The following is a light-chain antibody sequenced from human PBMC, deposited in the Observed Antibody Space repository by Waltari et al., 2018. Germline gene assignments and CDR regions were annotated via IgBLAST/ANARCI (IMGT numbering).Light chain of an antibody. CDR3: AAWDDSLNAWV. CDR1: DNDVGRYKL. Sequence: HSALTQPASVSGSPGQSITISCTGSDNDVGRYKLVSWYQHHPGKAPKLILYESNKRPSGFSNRFSGSKSGTSASLAISGLQSEDEAYYYCAAWDDSLNAWVFGGGTKLTVL. V-gene: IGLV2-14*02. J-gene: IGLJ3*02. CDR2: ESN.